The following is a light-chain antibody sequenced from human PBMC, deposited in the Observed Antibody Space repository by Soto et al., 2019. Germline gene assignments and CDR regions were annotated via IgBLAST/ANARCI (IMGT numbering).Light chain of an antibody. Sequence: DIVRTQSPDSLAVSLGERATINCKSSQSVLYSSNNKNYLAWYQQKPGQPPKLLIYWASTRESGVPDRFNGSGSGTDFTLTISSLQAEDVAVYYCQQYFSTPYTFGQGTKLEIK. J-gene: IGKJ2*01. CDR3: QQYFSTPYT. CDR1: QSVLYSSNNKNY. CDR2: WAS. V-gene: IGKV4-1*01.